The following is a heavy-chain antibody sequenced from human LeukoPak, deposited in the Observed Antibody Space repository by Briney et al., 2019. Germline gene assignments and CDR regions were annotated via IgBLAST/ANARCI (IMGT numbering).Heavy chain of an antibody. CDR2: ISGSGGST. J-gene: IGHJ6*02. CDR1: GFTFSSYA. CDR3: ARITIAVAGRKYGMDV. D-gene: IGHD6-19*01. V-gene: IGHV3-23*01. Sequence: GGSLRLSCAASGFTFSSYAMSWVRQAPGKGLEWVSAISGSGGSTYYADSVKGRFTISRDNSKNTLYLQMNSLRAEDTAVYYCARITIAVAGRKYGMDVWGQGTTVTVSS.